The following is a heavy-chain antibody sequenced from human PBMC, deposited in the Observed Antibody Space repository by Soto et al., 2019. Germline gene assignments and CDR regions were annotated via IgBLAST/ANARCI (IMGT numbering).Heavy chain of an antibody. V-gene: IGHV3-48*01. CDR1: GFTFSSYS. CDR2: ISSSSSTI. Sequence: GGSLRLSCAASGFTFSSYSMNWVRQAPGKGLEWVSYISSSSSTIYYADSVKGRFTISRDNAKNSLYLQMNSLRAEDTAVYYCARDRYYYGSGSYNVDYWGQGTLVTVSS. D-gene: IGHD3-10*01. CDR3: ARDRYYYGSGSYNVDY. J-gene: IGHJ4*02.